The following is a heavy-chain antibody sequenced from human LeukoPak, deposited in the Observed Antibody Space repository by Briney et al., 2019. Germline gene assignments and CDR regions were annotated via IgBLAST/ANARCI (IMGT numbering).Heavy chain of an antibody. CDR3: ASGYYYDSSGLYYMDV. V-gene: IGHV4-59*11. Sequence: PSETLSLTCTVSGGSISSHYWSWIRQPPGKGLEWIGYIYYSGSTNYNPSLKSRVTISVDTSKNQFSLKLSSVTAADTAVYYCASGYYYDSSGLYYMDVWRKGTTVTLSS. J-gene: IGHJ6*03. CDR1: GGSISSHY. CDR2: IYYSGST. D-gene: IGHD3-22*01.